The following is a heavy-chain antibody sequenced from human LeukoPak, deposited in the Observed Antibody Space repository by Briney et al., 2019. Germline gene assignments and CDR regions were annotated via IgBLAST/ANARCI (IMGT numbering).Heavy chain of an antibody. Sequence: GGSLRLSCAASGFTMRSYDMHWVRQPTGKGLEWVSAFGSTGDTYYSGSVKGRFTISRDDAQSSLYLQMGSLRPEDTAVYYCARMGGSYWGREVNWFDPWGQGTLVAVSS. CDR1: GFTMRSYD. D-gene: IGHD7-27*01. J-gene: IGHJ5*02. CDR3: ARMGGSYWGREVNWFDP. V-gene: IGHV3-13*01. CDR2: FGSTGDT.